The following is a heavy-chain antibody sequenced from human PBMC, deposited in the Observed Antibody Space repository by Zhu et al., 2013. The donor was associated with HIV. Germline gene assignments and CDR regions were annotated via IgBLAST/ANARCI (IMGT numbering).Heavy chain of an antibody. CDR2: IIPIFGTA. Sequence: QVQLVQSGAEVKKPGSSVKVSCKASGGTFSSYAISWVRQAPGQGLEWMGGIIPIFGTANYAQKFQGRVTITADESTSTAYMELRNLRSDDTAVYYCARRYYDTTGYLRFDSWGLGTLITVSS. CDR1: GGTFSSYA. J-gene: IGHJ5*01. CDR3: ARRYYDTTGYLRFDS. D-gene: IGHD3-22*01. V-gene: IGHV1-69*01.